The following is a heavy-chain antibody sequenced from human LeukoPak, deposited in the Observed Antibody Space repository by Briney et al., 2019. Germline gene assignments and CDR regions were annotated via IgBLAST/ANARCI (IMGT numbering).Heavy chain of an antibody. CDR1: GGSISSYY. CDR2: IYYSGST. D-gene: IGHD3-10*01. Sequence: PSETLSLTCTVSGGSISSYYWSWIRQPPGKGLEWIGYIYYSGSTNYKPSLKSRVTISVDRSNNQFSLKLRSVTAADTAVYYCARAGPWQIDPWGQGTLVTVSS. J-gene: IGHJ5*02. CDR3: ARAGPWQIDP. V-gene: IGHV4-59*01.